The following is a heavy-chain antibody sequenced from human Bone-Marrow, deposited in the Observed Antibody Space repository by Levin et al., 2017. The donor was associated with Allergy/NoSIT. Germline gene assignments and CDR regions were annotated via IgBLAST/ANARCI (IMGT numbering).Heavy chain of an antibody. D-gene: IGHD1-26*01. V-gene: IGHV3-23*01. Sequence: PGGSLRLSCAASGFTFNTYAMNWVRQAPGQGLEWVSSVSTDGDYTFYADSVERRFTISRDNSRNTLFLQMNSLGAEDTALYYCAKDDGAAYYSFDSWGQGTLVTVSS. CDR2: VSTDGDYT. CDR1: GFTFNTYA. CDR3: AKDDGAAYYSFDS. J-gene: IGHJ4*02.